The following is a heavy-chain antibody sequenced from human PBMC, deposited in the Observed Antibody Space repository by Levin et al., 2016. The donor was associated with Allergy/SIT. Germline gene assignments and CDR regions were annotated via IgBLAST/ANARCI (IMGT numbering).Heavy chain of an antibody. Sequence: GGSLRLSCAASGFSPDTYWMSWVRQAPGKGLEWAAHIRPDGSEPWYVDSVKGRFTISRDNAEKSLHLQMNSLRPEDTAVYYCVSWSTGNPWGQGTLVTVSS. CDR3: VSWSTGNP. J-gene: IGHJ5*02. D-gene: IGHD4-11*01. V-gene: IGHV3-7*05. CDR2: IRPDGSEP. CDR1: GFSPDTYW.